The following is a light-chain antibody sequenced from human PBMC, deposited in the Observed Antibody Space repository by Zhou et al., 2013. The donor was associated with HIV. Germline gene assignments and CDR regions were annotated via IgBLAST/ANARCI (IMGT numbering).Light chain of an antibody. J-gene: IGKJ4*01. CDR3: QQRASWPLT. CDR2: DAS. Sequence: EIVLTQSPATLSLSPGERATLSCRASQSVSSSLAWYQQKSGQAPRLLIYDASNRATGIPARFSGSGSGTDFTLTISSLEPEDFAVYYCQQRASWPLTFGGGT. V-gene: IGKV3-11*01. CDR1: QSVSSS.